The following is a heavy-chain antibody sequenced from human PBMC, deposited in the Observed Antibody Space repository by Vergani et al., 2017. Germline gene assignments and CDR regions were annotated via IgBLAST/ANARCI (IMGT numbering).Heavy chain of an antibody. CDR2: IHPSDSDT. J-gene: IGHJ4*02. D-gene: IGHD2-15*01. Sequence: EVQLVQSGAEVQKPGESLKISCQISRYSFSNYWIGWVRQMPGKGLEWMGIIHPSDSDTRYSPSFQGQVTISVDKSISPAYLQRSSLRASDSAMYYFARLYGRESSGIKYFDYWGQGTLVTVSS. V-gene: IGHV5-51*01. CDR1: RYSFSNYW. CDR3: ARLYGRESSGIKYFDY.